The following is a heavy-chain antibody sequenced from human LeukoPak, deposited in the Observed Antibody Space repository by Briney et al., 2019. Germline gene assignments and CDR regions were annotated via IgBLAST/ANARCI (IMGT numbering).Heavy chain of an antibody. CDR3: ARHAPTIFGLVTWFDP. D-gene: IGHD3-3*01. CDR2: INHSGST. V-gene: IGHV4-34*01. Sequence: SETLSLTCAVYGGSFSVYYWSWIRQPPGKGLEWIGEINHSGSTNYNPSLKSRVTISVDTSKNQFSLKLSSVTAADTAVYYCARHAPTIFGLVTWFDPWGQGTLVTVSS. J-gene: IGHJ5*02. CDR1: GGSFSVYY.